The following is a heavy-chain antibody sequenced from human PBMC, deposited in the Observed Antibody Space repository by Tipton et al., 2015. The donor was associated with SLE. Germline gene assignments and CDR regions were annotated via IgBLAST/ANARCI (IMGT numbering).Heavy chain of an antibody. Sequence: LRLSCAVYGGSFSGYYWSWIRQPAGKGLEWIGYIYTSGSTNYNPSLKSRVTISVDTSKNQFSLKLSSVTAADTAVYYCARASYSGSLDIWGQGTMVTVSS. CDR3: ARASYSGSLDI. J-gene: IGHJ3*02. D-gene: IGHD1-26*01. V-gene: IGHV4-4*09. CDR2: IYTSGST. CDR1: GGSFSGYY.